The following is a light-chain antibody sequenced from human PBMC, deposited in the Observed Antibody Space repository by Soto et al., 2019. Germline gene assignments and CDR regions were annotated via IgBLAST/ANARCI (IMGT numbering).Light chain of an antibody. CDR2: GNS. Sequence: QSVLTQPPSVSGAPGQRVTISCTGSSSNIGAGYDVHGYQQLPGTAPKLLIYGNSNRPSGVPDRFSGSKSGTSASLAITGLQAEDEADYYCQSYDSSLSGYVFVTGTKPTVL. CDR1: SSNIGAGYD. CDR3: QSYDSSLSGYV. V-gene: IGLV1-40*01. J-gene: IGLJ1*01.